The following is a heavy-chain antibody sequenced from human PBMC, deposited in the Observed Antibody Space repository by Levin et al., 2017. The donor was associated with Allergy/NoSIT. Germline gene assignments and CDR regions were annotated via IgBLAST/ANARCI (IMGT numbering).Heavy chain of an antibody. D-gene: IGHD6-13*01. CDR3: ARAVYSSSWFDP. J-gene: IGHJ5*02. CDR2: IYYSGST. CDR1: GGSISSYY. V-gene: IGHV4-59*01. Sequence: SSETLSLTCTVSGGSISSYYWSWIRQPPGKGLEWIGYIYYSGSTNYNPSLKSRVTISVDTSKNQFSLKLSSVTAADTAVYYCARAVYSSSWFDPWGQGTLVTVSS.